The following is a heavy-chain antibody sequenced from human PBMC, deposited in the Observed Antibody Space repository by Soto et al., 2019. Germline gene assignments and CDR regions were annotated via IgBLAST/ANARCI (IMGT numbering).Heavy chain of an antibody. CDR3: AREWAYYDDSSGYYVGD. CDR1: GYTFTSYG. V-gene: IGHV1-18*01. D-gene: IGHD3-22*01. Sequence: ASVKVSCKASGYTFTSYGISWVRQAPGQGLEWMGWISAYNGNTNYAQKLQGRVTMTTDTSTSTAYMELRSLRSDDTAVYYCAREWAYYDDSSGYYVGDWGKGTLVTVSS. CDR2: ISAYNGNT. J-gene: IGHJ4*02.